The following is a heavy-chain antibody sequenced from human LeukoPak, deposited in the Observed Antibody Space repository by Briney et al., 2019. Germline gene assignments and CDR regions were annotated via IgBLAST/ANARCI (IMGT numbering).Heavy chain of an antibody. V-gene: IGHV4-39*07. Sequence: SETLSLTCTVSGGSISSSSYYWGWIRQPPGKGLEWIGSIYYSGSTYYNPSLKSRVTISVDTSKNQFSLKLSSVTAADTAVYYCARDVKIGATWNYILGNFDYWGQGTLVSVSS. J-gene: IGHJ4*02. CDR1: GGSISSSSYY. D-gene: IGHD1-7*01. CDR3: ARDVKIGATWNYILGNFDY. CDR2: IYYSGST.